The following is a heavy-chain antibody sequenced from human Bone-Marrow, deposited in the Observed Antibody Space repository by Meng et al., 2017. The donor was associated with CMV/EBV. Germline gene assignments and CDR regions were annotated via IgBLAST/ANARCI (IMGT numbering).Heavy chain of an antibody. D-gene: IGHD6-19*01. CDR3: ASPIAVAGYYFDY. J-gene: IGHJ4*02. V-gene: IGHV1-18*01. Sequence: QVQQVRCGAEVRKPGASVKVSCKASGYTFTSYGISWVRQAPGQGLEWMGWISAYNGNTNYAQKFQGRVTITADESTSTAYMELSSLRSEDTAVYYCASPIAVAGYYFDYWGQGTLVTVSS. CDR2: ISAYNGNT. CDR1: GYTFTSYG.